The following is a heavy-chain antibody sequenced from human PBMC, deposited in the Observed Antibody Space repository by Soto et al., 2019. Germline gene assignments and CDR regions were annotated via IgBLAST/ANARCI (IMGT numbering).Heavy chain of an antibody. CDR1: GGTFSSYA. CDR3: ARGGVVPAPLLQFDP. Sequence: SVKVSFKASGGTFSSYAISWVRQAPGQGLEWMGGIIPIFGTANYAQKFQGRVTITADESTSTAYMELSSLRSEDTAVYYCARGGVVPAPLLQFDPWGQGTLVTVSS. J-gene: IGHJ5*02. D-gene: IGHD2-2*01. CDR2: IIPIFGTA. V-gene: IGHV1-69*13.